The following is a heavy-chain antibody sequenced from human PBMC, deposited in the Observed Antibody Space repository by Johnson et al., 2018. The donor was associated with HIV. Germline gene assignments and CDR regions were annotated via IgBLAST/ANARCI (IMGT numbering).Heavy chain of an antibody. CDR3: ARPFRIAAYGGSDAFDI. D-gene: IGHD6-13*01. CDR1: GFTFSSYA. Sequence: VQLLESGGGVVQPGRSLRLSCAASGFTFSSYAMHWVRQAPGKGLEWVAVISYDGSNKYYADSVKGRFTISRDNSKNTLYLQMNSLRAEDTAVYYCARPFRIAAYGGSDAFDIWGQGTMVTVSS. J-gene: IGHJ3*02. V-gene: IGHV3-30*04. CDR2: ISYDGSNK.